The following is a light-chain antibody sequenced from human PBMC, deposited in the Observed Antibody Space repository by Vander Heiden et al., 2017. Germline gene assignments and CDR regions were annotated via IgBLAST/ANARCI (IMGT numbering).Light chain of an antibody. J-gene: IGKJ3*01. V-gene: IGKV1-39*01. Sequence: DNQKTPSPPSPSASVGDRVTITCRASQSISSYLNWYQQKPGKAPKLLIYAASSLQSGVPSRFSGSGSGTDFTLTISSLQPEDFATYYCQQSYSTPFTFGPGTKVDIK. CDR1: QSISSY. CDR2: AAS. CDR3: QQSYSTPFT.